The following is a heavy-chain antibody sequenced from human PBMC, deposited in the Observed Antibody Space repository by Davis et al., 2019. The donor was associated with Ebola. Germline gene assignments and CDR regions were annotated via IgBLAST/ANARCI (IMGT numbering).Heavy chain of an antibody. J-gene: IGHJ1*01. D-gene: IGHD6-19*01. CDR1: GFTFSSYG. CDR3: ARGPVAGTGEYFQH. CDR2: IWYDGSNK. V-gene: IGHV3-33*01. Sequence: GESLKISCAASGFTFSSYGMHWVRQAPGKGLEWVAVIWYDGSNKYYADSVKGRFTISRDNSKNTLYLQMNSLRAEDTAVYYCARGPVAGTGEYFQHWGQGTLVTVSS.